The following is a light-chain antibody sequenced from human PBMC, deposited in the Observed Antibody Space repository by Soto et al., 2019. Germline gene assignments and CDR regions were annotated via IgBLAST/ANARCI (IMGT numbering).Light chain of an antibody. CDR3: EQYGSSPIT. CDR2: GAS. J-gene: IGKJ5*01. V-gene: IGKV3-20*01. Sequence: EIVLTQSPGTLSLSPGERATLSCRASQSVSSSYLAWYQQKPGQAPRLLISGASSRATGIPARFSGSGSGTDFTLTITRLEPEDFAVYYCEQYGSSPITFGQGTLLEIK. CDR1: QSVSSSY.